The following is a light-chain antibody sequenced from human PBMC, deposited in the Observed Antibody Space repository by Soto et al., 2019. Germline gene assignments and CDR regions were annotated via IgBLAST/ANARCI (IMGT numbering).Light chain of an antibody. V-gene: IGKV1-27*01. Sequence: DIQMTQSPSSLSASLGDRVTITCRASQGIGVYLAWFQQKPGKVPKLLIYAASTWPSGVPSRFSGSGSGTDFTLTISSLQPEDFATYYCQKYNSSPLTFGGGTKVEIK. CDR3: QKYNSSPLT. J-gene: IGKJ4*01. CDR2: AAS. CDR1: QGIGVY.